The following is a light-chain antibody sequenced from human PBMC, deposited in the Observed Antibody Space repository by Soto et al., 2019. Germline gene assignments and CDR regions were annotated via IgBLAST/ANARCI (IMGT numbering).Light chain of an antibody. V-gene: IGKV1-5*01. CDR1: QSISSW. CDR2: DAS. CDR3: QQYNHYWT. J-gene: IGKJ1*01. Sequence: DIQMTHSPSTLSASLGDRVTITCRASQSISSWLAWYQQKPGKAPKVLIYDASSLESGVPSRFSGSGSGTEFSLTISSLQPDDFATYYCQQYNHYWTFGQGTKVDIK.